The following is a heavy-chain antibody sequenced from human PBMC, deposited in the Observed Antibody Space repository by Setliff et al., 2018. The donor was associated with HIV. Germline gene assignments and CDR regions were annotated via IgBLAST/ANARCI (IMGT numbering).Heavy chain of an antibody. J-gene: IGHJ6*03. CDR3: ARGRYRSRWYASDHYYIDV. Sequence: PSETLSLTCAVSSYSISSGYYWGWIRQPPGKGIEWIGSIYYRGSTYYNPSLKSRVTISVDTSKNQFSLKLRSGTAADTALYYCARGRYRSRWYASDHYYIDVWGKGTTVTVSS. V-gene: IGHV4-38-2*01. CDR2: IYYRGST. D-gene: IGHD6-13*01. CDR1: SYSISSGYY.